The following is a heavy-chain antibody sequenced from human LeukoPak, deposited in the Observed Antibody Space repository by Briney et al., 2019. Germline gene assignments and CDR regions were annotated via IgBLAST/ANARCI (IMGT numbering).Heavy chain of an antibody. Sequence: GGSLRLSCAASGFTFSDYNMRWIRQAPGRGLEWVSSISRSGSTKYYADSVKGRFTISRDNAKNSLFLQMNSLRAEDTAVYYCAKVDCSGGSCRTPGHVEDVFDVWGQGTMVTVSS. CDR3: AKVDCSGGSCRTPGHVEDVFDV. V-gene: IGHV3-11*01. CDR2: ISRSGSTK. J-gene: IGHJ3*01. CDR1: GFTFSDYN. D-gene: IGHD2-15*01.